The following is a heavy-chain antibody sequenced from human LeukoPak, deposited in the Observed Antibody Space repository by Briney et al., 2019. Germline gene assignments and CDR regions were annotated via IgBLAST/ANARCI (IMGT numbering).Heavy chain of an antibody. D-gene: IGHD4-17*01. CDR1: GFTFSTYA. Sequence: GGSLRLSCAASGFTFSTYAMTWVRQAPGKGLEWVSGISGHAFRTHYADSVKGRFTISRDNSKNTVYLQMNSLRAEDTAVYYCAKDPDYGDYYFDFWGQGTLVTVSS. J-gene: IGHJ4*02. CDR2: ISGHAFRT. V-gene: IGHV3-23*01. CDR3: AKDPDYGDYYFDF.